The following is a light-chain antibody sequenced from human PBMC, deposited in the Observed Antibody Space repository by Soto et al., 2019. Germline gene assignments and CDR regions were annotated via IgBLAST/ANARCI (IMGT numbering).Light chain of an antibody. CDR3: QQSYSTPQT. CDR1: QSISSY. Sequence: DIEMTQSPSSLSASVADIVTISFLASQSISSYLNWYQQKPGKAPKLLIYAASSLQSGVPSRFSGSGSGTDFTLTISSLQPEDFATYYCQQSYSTPQTFGQGTKVDIK. J-gene: IGKJ1*01. V-gene: IGKV1-39*01. CDR2: AAS.